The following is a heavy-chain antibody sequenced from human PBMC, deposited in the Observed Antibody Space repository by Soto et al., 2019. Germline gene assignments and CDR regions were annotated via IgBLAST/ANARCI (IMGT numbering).Heavy chain of an antibody. CDR3: ATRITVFGLLIPPFDP. CDR1: GGSISSYY. CDR2: IYYSGST. J-gene: IGHJ5*02. Sequence: SETLSLTCTVSGGSISSYYWSWIRQPPGKGLEWIGYIYYSGSTNYNPSLKSRVTISVDTSKNQFSLRLSSVTAADTAIYYCATRITVFGLLIPPFDPWGQGTQVTVSS. V-gene: IGHV4-59*01. D-gene: IGHD3-3*01.